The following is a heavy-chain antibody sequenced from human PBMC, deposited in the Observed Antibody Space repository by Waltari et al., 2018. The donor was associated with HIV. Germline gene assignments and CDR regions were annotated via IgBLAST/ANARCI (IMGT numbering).Heavy chain of an antibody. V-gene: IGHV4-39*01. D-gene: IGHD3-3*01. J-gene: IGHJ4*02. CDR1: GGSISSSDYY. CDR2: IYYGGST. CDR3: ARHLRGHGFLAKLYYFDF. Sequence: QLQMQESGPGLVKPSETLSLTCSVSGGSISSSDYYWDWIRQSPGKGLEWIGNIYYGGSTDYNPSRQSRVTISVDTSKNQCSLRLNSVTAADTAVYFCARHLRGHGFLAKLYYFDFWGQGALVTVSS.